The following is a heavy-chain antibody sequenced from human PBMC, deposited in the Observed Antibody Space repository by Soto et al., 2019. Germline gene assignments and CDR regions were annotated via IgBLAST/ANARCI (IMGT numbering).Heavy chain of an antibody. CDR3: ARGYSFGYGFDY. CDR2: ISSTSTT. CDR1: GFSFSNYE. J-gene: IGHJ4*02. Sequence: PVGSLRLSCAASGFSFSNYEMNWVRQAPGKGLEWVSFISSTSTTYYADSVKGRFTFSRDNAKNSLSLQMNSLRAEDTAVYYCARGYSFGYGFDYWGQGTLVTVSS. V-gene: IGHV3-48*03. D-gene: IGHD5-18*01.